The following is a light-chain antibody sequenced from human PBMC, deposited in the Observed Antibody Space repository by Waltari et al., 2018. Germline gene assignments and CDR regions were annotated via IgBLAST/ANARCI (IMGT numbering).Light chain of an antibody. Sequence: QLVLTPSPSASASLGASIKLTCTLSSGHSSNVIAVLQQQPENRPRFLMKVNSDGSHRKGDEIPDRFSGSSSGSERYLSISSLQSEDEADYFCQTGGHGTWVFGGGTKLTVL. V-gene: IGLV4-69*01. J-gene: IGLJ3*02. CDR1: SGHSSNV. CDR2: VNSDGSH. CDR3: QTGGHGTWV.